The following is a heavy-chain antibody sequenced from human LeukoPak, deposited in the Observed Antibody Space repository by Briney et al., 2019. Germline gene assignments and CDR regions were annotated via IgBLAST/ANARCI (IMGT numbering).Heavy chain of an antibody. J-gene: IGHJ4*02. CDR3: ARGRWLLLYYFDY. CDR1: GFTFSGYA. V-gene: IGHV3-30-3*01. D-gene: IGHD2-21*02. Sequence: PGRSLRLSCAASGFTFSGYAMHWVRQAPGKGLEWVAVISYDGSNKYYADSVKGRFTISRDNSKNTLYLQMNTLRAEDTAVYDCARGRWLLLYYFDYWGQGTLVTVSS. CDR2: ISYDGSNK.